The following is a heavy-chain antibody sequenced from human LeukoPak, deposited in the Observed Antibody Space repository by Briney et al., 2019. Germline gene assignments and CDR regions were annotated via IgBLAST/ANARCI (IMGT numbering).Heavy chain of an antibody. CDR3: ARDIYYDSSGYPSFDY. Sequence: ASVKVSCKASGYTFTSYYMHWVRQAPGQGLEWMGIINPSGGSTSYAQKFQGRVTMTRDTSPSTVYMELSSLRSEDTAVYYCARDIYYDSSGYPSFDYWGQGTLVTVSS. V-gene: IGHV1-46*01. J-gene: IGHJ4*02. D-gene: IGHD3-22*01. CDR1: GYTFTSYY. CDR2: INPSGGST.